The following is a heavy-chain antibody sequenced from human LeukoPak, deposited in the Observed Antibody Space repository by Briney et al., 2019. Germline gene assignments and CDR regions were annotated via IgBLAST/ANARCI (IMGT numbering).Heavy chain of an antibody. Sequence: GGSLRLSCAASGFTFSSYAMHWVRQAPGKGLEWVAVISYDGSNKYYADSVKGRFTISRDNYKNTLYLQMNSLRAEDTAVYYCAREGQWLPTGYWGQGTLVTVSS. V-gene: IGHV3-30-3*01. D-gene: IGHD6-19*01. J-gene: IGHJ4*02. CDR3: AREGQWLPTGY. CDR1: GFTFSSYA. CDR2: ISYDGSNK.